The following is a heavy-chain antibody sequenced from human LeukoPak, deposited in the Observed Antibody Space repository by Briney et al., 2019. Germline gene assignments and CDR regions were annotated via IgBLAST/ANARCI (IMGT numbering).Heavy chain of an antibody. Sequence: GGSLRLSCAASGFTFSSYGMHWVRQAPGKGLEWVAVISYDGSNKYYADSVKGRFTISRDNSKNTLYLQMNSLRAEDTAVYYCAKDTPSLVGAIPGYYFDYWGQGTLVTVSS. CDR2: ISYDGSNK. CDR1: GFTFSSYG. CDR3: AKDTPSLVGAIPGYYFDY. V-gene: IGHV3-30*18. D-gene: IGHD1-26*01. J-gene: IGHJ4*02.